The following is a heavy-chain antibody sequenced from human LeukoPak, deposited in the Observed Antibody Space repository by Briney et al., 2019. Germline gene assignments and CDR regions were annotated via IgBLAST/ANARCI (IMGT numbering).Heavy chain of an antibody. CDR2: INSDGSST. J-gene: IGHJ1*01. CDR1: GFTFSSYW. Sequence: GGSLRLSCAASGFTFSSYWMHWVRQAPGKGLVWVTRINSDGSSTSYADSVKGRFTISRDNAKNTLYLQTNSLRAEDTAVYYCARDALSSGYSLQHWGQGTLVTVSS. CDR3: ARDALSSGYSLQH. V-gene: IGHV3-74*01. D-gene: IGHD3-22*01.